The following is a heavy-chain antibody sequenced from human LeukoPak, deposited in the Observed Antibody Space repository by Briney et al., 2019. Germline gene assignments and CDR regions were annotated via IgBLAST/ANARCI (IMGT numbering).Heavy chain of an antibody. D-gene: IGHD3-3*01. J-gene: IGHJ3*02. CDR1: GYTFTGYY. CDR2: INPNSGGT. V-gene: IGHV1-2*02. Sequence: ASVKVSCKASGYTFTGYYMHWVRQAPGQGLEWMGWINPNSGGTNYAQKFQGRVTMTRDTSISTAYMELSRLRSDDTAVYYCARLDSAYYDFWSGYQNDAFDIWGQGTMVTVSS. CDR3: ARLDSAYYDFWSGYQNDAFDI.